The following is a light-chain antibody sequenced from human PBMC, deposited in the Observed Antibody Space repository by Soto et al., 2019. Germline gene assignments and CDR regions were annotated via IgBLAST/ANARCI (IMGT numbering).Light chain of an antibody. V-gene: IGKV3-20*01. CDR1: QTISDNY. Sequence: DIVLTQSPGTLSLSPGERATLSCRASQTISDNYLAWYQQKPGQSPRLLISGASIRAPGIPDRFSGSGSETDFTLTIIILEPEDFAFYYCQQYGSSPEISCGPGTKVDIK. CDR3: QQYGSSPEIS. CDR2: GAS. J-gene: IGKJ3*01.